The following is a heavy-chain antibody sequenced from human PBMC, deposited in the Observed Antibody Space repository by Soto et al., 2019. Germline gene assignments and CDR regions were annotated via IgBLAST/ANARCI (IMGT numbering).Heavy chain of an antibody. CDR1: GFTFSSYG. Sequence: QVQLVESGGGVVQPGRSLRLSCAASGFTFSSYGMHWVRQAPGKGLEWVAVISYDGSNKYYADSVKGRFTISRDNSKNKLYLQMNSLRAEDTAMYYCAKDLTSIVVITPDYCGQGTLVTVSS. V-gene: IGHV3-30*18. D-gene: IGHD3-22*01. CDR3: AKDLTSIVVITPDY. J-gene: IGHJ4*02. CDR2: ISYDGSNK.